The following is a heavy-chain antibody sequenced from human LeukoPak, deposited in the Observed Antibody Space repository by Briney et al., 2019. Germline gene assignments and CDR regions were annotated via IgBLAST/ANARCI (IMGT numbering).Heavy chain of an antibody. D-gene: IGHD1-26*01. CDR2: IYPGDSDT. CDR1: GYSFTSYW. V-gene: IGHV5-51*01. CDR3: ARHTSGSYHAPLDY. Sequence: GESLKISCKGSGYSFTSYWIAWVRPMPGKGREWRGIIYPGDSDTRYSPSFQGQVTISADKSISTAYLQWSSLKASDTAMYYCARHTSGSYHAPLDYWGQGTLVTVSS. J-gene: IGHJ4*02.